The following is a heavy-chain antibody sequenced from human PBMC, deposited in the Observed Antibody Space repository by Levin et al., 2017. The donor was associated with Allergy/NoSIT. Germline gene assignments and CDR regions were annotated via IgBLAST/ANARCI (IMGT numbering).Heavy chain of an antibody. CDR2: IYPGDSDT. V-gene: IGHV5-51*01. J-gene: IGHJ4*02. CDR1: GYSFNSYW. D-gene: IGHD1-26*01. Sequence: GESLKISCKASGYSFNSYWIAWVRQRPGKGLEWVGNIYPGDSDTRYSPSFQGQVTISADRSIRTAYLQWSGLKASDTAIYYCAIPLVGGNGFDQWGQGTLVTVSP. CDR3: AIPLVGGNGFDQ.